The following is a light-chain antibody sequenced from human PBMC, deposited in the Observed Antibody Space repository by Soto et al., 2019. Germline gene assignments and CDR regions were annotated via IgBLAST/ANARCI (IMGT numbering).Light chain of an antibody. CDR2: QVT. Sequence: QSALTQPASVSGSPGQSITISCTGTSSDIGYYNYVSWFQQHPGKAPKLIISQVTNRPSGISTRFSGSKSGNTASLTISGLQAEDEPLYYCSSKKIGGSYVFGNGTKVTVL. CDR3: SSKKIGGSYV. CDR1: SSDIGYYNY. J-gene: IGLJ1*01. V-gene: IGLV2-14*01.